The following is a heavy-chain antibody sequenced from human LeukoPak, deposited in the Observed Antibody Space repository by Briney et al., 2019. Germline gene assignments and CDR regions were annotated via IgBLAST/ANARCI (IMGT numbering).Heavy chain of an antibody. D-gene: IGHD6-19*01. CDR2: ISWNSGSI. V-gene: IGHV3-9*01. Sequence: GRSLRLSCAASGFTFDDYAMRWVRQAPGKGLEWVSGISWNSGSIGYADSVKGRFTISRDNSKNTLYLQMNSLRAEDTAVYYCVSGCCGSGWYGYYFDYWGQGTLVTVSS. J-gene: IGHJ4*02. CDR3: VSGCCGSGWYGYYFDY. CDR1: GFTFDDYA.